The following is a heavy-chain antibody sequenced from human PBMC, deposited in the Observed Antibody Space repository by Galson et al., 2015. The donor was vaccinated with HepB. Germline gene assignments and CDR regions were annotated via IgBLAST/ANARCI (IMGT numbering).Heavy chain of an antibody. V-gene: IGHV3-7*03. CDR3: ARDFASGWFFDY. D-gene: IGHD6-19*01. CDR2: IKQDGSEK. Sequence: SLRLSCAASGFTFSSYWMSWVRQAPGKGLEWVVNIKQDGSEKYYVDSVRGRFTISRDNAKNSLYLQMNSLRVEDTAVYYCARDFASGWFFDYWGQGTLVTVSS. J-gene: IGHJ4*02. CDR1: GFTFSSYW.